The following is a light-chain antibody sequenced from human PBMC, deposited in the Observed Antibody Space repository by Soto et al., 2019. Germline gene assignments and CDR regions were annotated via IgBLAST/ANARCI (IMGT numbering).Light chain of an antibody. CDR3: QQYNSYWT. CDR2: XAS. Sequence: IRMTQSPSTLSAFVGDRVTITCRASQGLXLSLAWYQEKPGKAPDVLISXASNLERGVPSRFSGSGSGTEFTLTISSLQPDDVATYCCQQYNSYWTFGPGTKVDI. V-gene: IGKV1-5*01. CDR1: QGLXLS. J-gene: IGKJ1*01.